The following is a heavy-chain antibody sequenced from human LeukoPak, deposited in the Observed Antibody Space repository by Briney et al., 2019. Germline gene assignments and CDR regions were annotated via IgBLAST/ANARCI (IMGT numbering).Heavy chain of an antibody. CDR2: IKSKIDGGTS. CDR3: TTDDGYNMYNWFDP. Sequence: PGGSLRLSCEASGLSFSNAWMSWVRQAPGKGPEWVGRIKSKIDGGTSIYAAPVKGRFTISRDDSKNSLYLQMNSLKTEDTAVYYCTTDDGYNMYNWFDPWGQGTLVTVSS. V-gene: IGHV3-15*01. D-gene: IGHD5-24*01. CDR1: GLSFSNAW. J-gene: IGHJ5*02.